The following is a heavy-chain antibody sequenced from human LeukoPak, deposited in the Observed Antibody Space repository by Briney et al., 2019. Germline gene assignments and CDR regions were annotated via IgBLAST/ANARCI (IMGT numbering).Heavy chain of an antibody. J-gene: IGHJ4*02. CDR1: GFTFRNYG. Sequence: GGSLRLSCAASGFTFRNYGMSWVRQAPGKGLEWVSVISGSGVSTYYADSVKGRFTISRDNSKNTLYLHMNSLRAEDTAVYYCAKGYYYDNSGESYFDYWGQGTLVTVPS. CDR2: ISGSGVST. D-gene: IGHD3-22*01. V-gene: IGHV3-23*01. CDR3: AKGYYYDNSGESYFDY.